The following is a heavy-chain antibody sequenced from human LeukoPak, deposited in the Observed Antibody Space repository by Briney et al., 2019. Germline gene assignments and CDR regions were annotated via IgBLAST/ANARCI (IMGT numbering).Heavy chain of an antibody. D-gene: IGHD6-13*01. CDR1: GCSISSYY. CDR2: IYYSGST. V-gene: IGHV4-59*01. Sequence: SETLSLTCTVSGCSISSYYWSWIRQPPGKGLEWIGYIYYSGSTNYNPSRKSRVTISVDTSKNQFSLKLSSVTAADTAVYYCARDGSRTTYDLWGRGTLVTVSS. J-gene: IGHJ2*01. CDR3: ARDGSRTTYDL.